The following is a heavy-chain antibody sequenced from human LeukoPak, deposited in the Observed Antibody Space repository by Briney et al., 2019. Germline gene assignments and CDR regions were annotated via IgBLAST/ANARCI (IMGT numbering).Heavy chain of an antibody. Sequence: GGSLRLSCAASGFTFSSYAMHWVRQAPGKGLEWVAVISYDGSNKYYADSVKGRFTISRDNSKNTLYLQMNSLRAEDTAVYYCARRSYYADYFDYWAREPWSPSPQ. J-gene: IGHJ4*02. CDR1: GFTFSSYA. CDR3: ARRSYYADYFDY. V-gene: IGHV3-30*01. CDR2: ISYDGSNK. D-gene: IGHD3-10*01.